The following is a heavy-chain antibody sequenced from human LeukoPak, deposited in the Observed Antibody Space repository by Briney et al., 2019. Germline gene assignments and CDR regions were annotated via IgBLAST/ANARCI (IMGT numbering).Heavy chain of an antibody. CDR1: GFTFSSYW. V-gene: IGHV3-74*01. J-gene: IGHJ3*02. CDR3: ARAYCGGDCSLDAFDI. CDR2: INSDGSST. D-gene: IGHD2-21*02. Sequence: GGSLRLSCAASGFTFSSYWMHWVRHAPGKGLVWVSRINSDGSSTSYADSVKGRFTISRDNAKNTLYLQMNSLRAEDTAVYYCARAYCGGDCSLDAFDIWGQGTMVTVSS.